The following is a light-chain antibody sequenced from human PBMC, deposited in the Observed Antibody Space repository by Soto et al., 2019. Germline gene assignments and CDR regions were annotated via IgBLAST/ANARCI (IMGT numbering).Light chain of an antibody. CDR2: GAS. Sequence: EIVLTQSPATLSLSPGERATLSCRASQSVSSSYLAWYQQKPGQAPRLLINGASIRASGIPDRCSGSWSGTDFTLTISRLEPEYFAVYYGQQYGTSPPCTFGQGTQLEIK. CDR1: QSVSSSY. J-gene: IGKJ5*01. V-gene: IGKV3-20*01. CDR3: QQYGTSPPCT.